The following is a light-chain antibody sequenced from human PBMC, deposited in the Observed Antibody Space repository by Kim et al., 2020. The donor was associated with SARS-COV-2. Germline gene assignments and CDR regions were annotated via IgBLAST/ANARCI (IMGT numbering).Light chain of an antibody. CDR3: NSRDSSGNPLV. CDR1: SLRSYY. J-gene: IGLJ2*01. V-gene: IGLV3-19*01. CDR2: GKN. Sequence: ALGQTVRITGQGDSLRSYYASWYQQKPGQAPVLVIYGKNNRPSGIPDRFSGSSSGNTASLTITGAQAEDEADYYCNSRDSSGNPLVFGGGTQLTVL.